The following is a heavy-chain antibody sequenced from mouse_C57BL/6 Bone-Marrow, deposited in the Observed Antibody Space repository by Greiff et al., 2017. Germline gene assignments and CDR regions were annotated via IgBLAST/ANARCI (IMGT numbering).Heavy chain of an antibody. CDR2: IYPSDSET. V-gene: IGHV1-61*01. Sequence: QVQLQQPGAELVRPGSSVKLSCKASGYTFTSYWMDWVKQRPGQGLEWIGNIYPSDSETHYNQKFKDKATLTVDKSSSTAYMQLSSLTSEDSAVYYCASGEIYYGNYAWFAYWGQGTLVTVSA. D-gene: IGHD2-1*01. J-gene: IGHJ3*01. CDR3: ASGEIYYGNYAWFAY. CDR1: GYTFTSYW.